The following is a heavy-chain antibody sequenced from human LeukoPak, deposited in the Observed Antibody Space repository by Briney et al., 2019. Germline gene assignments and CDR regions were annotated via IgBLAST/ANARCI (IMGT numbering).Heavy chain of an antibody. D-gene: IGHD3-10*02. J-gene: IGHJ6*04. CDR2: ISSSSSYI. Sequence: GGSLRLSCAASGFTFSSYAMHWVRQAPGKGLEWVSSISSSSSYIYYADSVKGRFTISRDNAKNSLYLQMNSLRAEDTAVYYCAELGITMIGGVWGKGTTVTISS. CDR1: GFTFSSYA. CDR3: AELGITMIGGV. V-gene: IGHV3-21*01.